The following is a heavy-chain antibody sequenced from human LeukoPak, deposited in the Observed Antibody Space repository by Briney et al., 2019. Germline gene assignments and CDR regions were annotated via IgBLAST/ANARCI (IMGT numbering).Heavy chain of an antibody. CDR1: GGSFRGYY. D-gene: IGHD1-26*01. V-gene: IGHV4-34*01. J-gene: IGHJ4*02. CDR2: INHSGST. CDR3: ARVRSYYDRRYFDY. Sequence: SETLSLTCAVYGGSFRGYYWCWIRQPPGKGLEWIGEINHSGSTNYNPSLKSRVTISVDTSKNQFSLKLSSVTAADTAVYYCARVRSYYDRRYFDYWGQGTLVTVSS.